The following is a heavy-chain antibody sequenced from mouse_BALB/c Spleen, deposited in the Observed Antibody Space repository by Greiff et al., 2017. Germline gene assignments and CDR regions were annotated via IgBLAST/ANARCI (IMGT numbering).Heavy chain of an antibody. V-gene: IGHV5-17*02. CDR3: ARGDYYGLAY. J-gene: IGHJ3*01. Sequence: EVKVVESGGGLVQPGGSRKLSCAASGFTFSSFGMHWVRQAPEKGLEWVAYISSGSSTIYYADTVKGRFTISRDNPKNTLFLQMTSLRSEDTAMYYCARGDYYGLAYWGQGTLVTVSA. CDR1: GFTFSSFG. CDR2: ISSGSSTI. D-gene: IGHD2-1*01.